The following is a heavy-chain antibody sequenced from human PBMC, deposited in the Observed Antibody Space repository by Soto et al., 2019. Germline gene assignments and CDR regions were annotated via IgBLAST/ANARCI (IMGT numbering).Heavy chain of an antibody. CDR2: INPGNGNT. Sequence: QVQLVQSGAEVKEPGASVKVSCKASGYTFTTQPRHWVRQAPGQRLEWMGWINPGNGNTEYSQKFHGRVIITRDTSASTASMELSSLRSDDAAVYSCASRPGLEGGPFDFWGQGTLVTVSS. CDR1: GYTFTTQP. D-gene: IGHD3-16*01. J-gene: IGHJ4*02. V-gene: IGHV1-3*01. CDR3: ASRPGLEGGPFDF.